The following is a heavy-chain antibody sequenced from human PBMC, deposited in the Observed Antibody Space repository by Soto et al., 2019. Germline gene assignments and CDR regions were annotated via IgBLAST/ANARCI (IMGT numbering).Heavy chain of an antibody. CDR2: ISGSGGST. J-gene: IGHJ4*02. Sequence: EVQLLESGGGLVQPGGSLRLSCAASGFTFSSYAMSWVRQAPGKGLEWVSAISGSGGSTYYADSVKGRFTISRDNSKNTLYLQMNSLRAEDTAVYYCAKDRSTRYYYVWGSYRSTLDYWGQGTLVTVSS. D-gene: IGHD3-16*02. CDR1: GFTFSSYA. CDR3: AKDRSTRYYYVWGSYRSTLDY. V-gene: IGHV3-23*01.